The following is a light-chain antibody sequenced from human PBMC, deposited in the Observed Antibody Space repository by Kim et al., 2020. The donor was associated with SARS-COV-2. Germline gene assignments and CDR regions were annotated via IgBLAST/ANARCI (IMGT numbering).Light chain of an antibody. CDR2: DVS. CDR1: SSDVGGYNY. J-gene: IGLJ1*01. Sequence: QSIPLSCTGTSSDVGGYNYVTWYQQHPGKAPKLMIYDVSNRPSGVSSRFPGSKSGNTASLTISRLQAEDGADYYCSSYTSSSTRGFGTGTKVTVL. CDR3: SSYTSSSTRG. V-gene: IGLV2-14*03.